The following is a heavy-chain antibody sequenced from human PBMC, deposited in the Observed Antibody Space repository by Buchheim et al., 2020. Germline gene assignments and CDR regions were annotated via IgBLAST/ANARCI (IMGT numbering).Heavy chain of an antibody. Sequence: EAQLVESGGGLVKPGGSLRLSCAASGFTFSNAWIIWVRQAPGKGLEWVGRIKSKPDGGTVDYAAPVKDRFTISRDDPKAMAYLQMNSLKTEDTAVYYCTTKGRWLPSGGGIYWGRGSL. J-gene: IGHJ4*02. V-gene: IGHV3-15*07. CDR2: IKSKPDGGTV. CDR3: TTKGRWLPSGGGIY. CDR1: GFTFSNAW. D-gene: IGHD5-12*01.